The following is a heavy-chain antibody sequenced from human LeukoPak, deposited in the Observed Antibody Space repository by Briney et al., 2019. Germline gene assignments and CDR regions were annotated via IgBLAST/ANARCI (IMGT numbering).Heavy chain of an antibody. Sequence: PSETLSLTCAVYGGSFSGYYWTWIRQPPGKGLEWIGGMNHSGSANYNPSLKNRPSTSLDTTTNQSSRRLSSLPAADTAVYYWSKLRGATVAHNWFDPWGQGTLVTVSS. CDR1: GGSFSGYY. J-gene: IGHJ5*02. CDR2: MNHSGSA. V-gene: IGHV4-34*01. CDR3: SKLRGATVAHNWFDP. D-gene: IGHD1-26*01.